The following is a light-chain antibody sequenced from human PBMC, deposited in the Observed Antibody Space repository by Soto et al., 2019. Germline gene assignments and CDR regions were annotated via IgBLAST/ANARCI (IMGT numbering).Light chain of an antibody. CDR2: SNN. CDR3: ATWDDRLNGYV. J-gene: IGLJ1*01. V-gene: IGLV1-44*01. CDR1: SSNVGSNS. Sequence: QSVLTQPPSASESPGQRVTISCSGSSSNVGSNSVNWYQQLPGTAPTLLIYSNNERLSGVPDRFSGSKSGTSASLAISGLKSEDEADYYCATWDDRLNGYVFGTGTKVTVL.